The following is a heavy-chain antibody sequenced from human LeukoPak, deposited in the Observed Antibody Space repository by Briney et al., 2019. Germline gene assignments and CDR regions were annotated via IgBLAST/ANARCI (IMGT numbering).Heavy chain of an antibody. Sequence: SETLSLTCAVYGGSFSGYYWSWIRQPPGKGLEWIGEINHSGSTNYNPSLKSRVTISVDTSKNQFSLKLSSVTAADTAVYYCARRRLRRAFDIWGQGTMVTVSS. CDR1: GGSFSGYY. D-gene: IGHD5-12*01. V-gene: IGHV4-34*01. J-gene: IGHJ3*02. CDR3: ARRRLRRAFDI. CDR2: INHSGST.